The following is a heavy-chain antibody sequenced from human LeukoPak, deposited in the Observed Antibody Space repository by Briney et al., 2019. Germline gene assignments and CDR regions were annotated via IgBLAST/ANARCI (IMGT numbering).Heavy chain of an antibody. J-gene: IGHJ6*02. V-gene: IGHV3-48*02. CDR1: GFTFSSYS. D-gene: IGHD6-19*01. Sequence: PGWSLRLSCEASGFTFSSYSMNWVRQAPGKGLEWVSYISSSSSTIYYADSVKGRFTISRDNAKNSLYLQMNSLRDEDTAVYYCARDARIAVAEYYYGMDVWGQGTTVTVSS. CDR2: ISSSSSTI. CDR3: ARDARIAVAEYYYGMDV.